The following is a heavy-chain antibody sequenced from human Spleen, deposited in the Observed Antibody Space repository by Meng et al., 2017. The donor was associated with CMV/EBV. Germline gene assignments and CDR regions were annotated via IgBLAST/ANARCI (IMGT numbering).Heavy chain of an antibody. Sequence: GSLRLSCTVSRGSVSSYYWSWLRQTPGKGLEWIGYVYFTGGTNYKPSLNSRVTISIDTSKNQFSLRLNSVTAADTATYYCARDISEGTTTYYFDSWGQGILVTVSS. V-gene: IGHV4-59*02. D-gene: IGHD4-17*01. J-gene: IGHJ4*02. CDR3: ARDISEGTTTYYFDS. CDR2: VYFTGGT. CDR1: RGSVSSYY.